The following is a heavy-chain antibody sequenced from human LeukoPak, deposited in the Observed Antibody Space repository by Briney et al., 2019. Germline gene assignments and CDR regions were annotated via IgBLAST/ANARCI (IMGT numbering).Heavy chain of an antibody. CDR1: GLKNKFW. J-gene: IGHJ4*02. CDR2: IKHDGSEK. CDR3: ASQQDLKFDLSSGGYYFDS. D-gene: IGHD3-16*01. Sequence: QRGESLKISCAASGLKNKFWMSWVRQAPGKGLEWVANIKHDGSEKYYVDSVKGRFTISRDNATISVHLQMSRLRAEDTAVYYCASQQDLKFDLSSGGYYFDSWGQGILVTVSS. V-gene: IGHV3-7*01.